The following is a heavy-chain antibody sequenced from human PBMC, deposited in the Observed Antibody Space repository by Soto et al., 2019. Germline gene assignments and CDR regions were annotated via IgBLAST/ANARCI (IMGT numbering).Heavy chain of an antibody. CDR2: VSPDGGGT. CDR1: GFSFSSYW. V-gene: IGHV3-74*01. CDR3: ARGRWELLPSD. Sequence: EVQLVESGGGLVQPGGSLRLSCEASGFSFSSYWMLWVRQDPGKGLLWVARVSPDGGGTSYADSVKGRFTIFRDNTKNTVYLQMNSLRVEVTAVYFSARGRWELLPSDWGQGTLVTVSS. J-gene: IGHJ4*02. D-gene: IGHD1-26*01.